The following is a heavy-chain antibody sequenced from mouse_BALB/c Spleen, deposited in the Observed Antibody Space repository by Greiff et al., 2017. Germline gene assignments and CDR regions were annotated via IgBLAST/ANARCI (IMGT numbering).Heavy chain of an antibody. CDR1: GFTFSSFG. J-gene: IGHJ3*01. V-gene: IGHV5-17*02. D-gene: IGHD1-2*01. Sequence: EVMLVESGGGLVQPGGSRKLSCAASGFTFSSFGMHWVRQAPEKGLEWVAYISSGSSTIYYADTVKGRFTISRDNPKNTLFLQMTSLRSEDTAMYYCARPDITTATWFAYWGQGTLVTVSA. CDR2: ISSGSSTI. CDR3: ARPDITTATWFAY.